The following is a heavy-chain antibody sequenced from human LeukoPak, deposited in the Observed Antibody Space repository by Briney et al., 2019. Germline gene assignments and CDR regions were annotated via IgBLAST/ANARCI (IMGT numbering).Heavy chain of an antibody. CDR2: ITWSSDDI. J-gene: IGHJ4*02. CDR3: AKDIRTQTSGWYYSFDS. Sequence: PGRSLRLSCAASGFTFDDYAMHWVRQVPGKGLEWVSGITWSSDDIGYSDSVKGRFTVSRDNAKNSLYLQMNSLRPEDTALYYCAKDIRTQTSGWYYSFDSWGQGTLVTVSS. D-gene: IGHD6-19*01. CDR1: GFTFDDYA. V-gene: IGHV3-9*01.